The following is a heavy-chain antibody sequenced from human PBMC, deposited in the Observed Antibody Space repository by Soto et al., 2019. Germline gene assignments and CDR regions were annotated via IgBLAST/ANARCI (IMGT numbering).Heavy chain of an antibody. CDR3: AKVGFTIFGVVIGRNRGSMDV. CDR1: GFTFSSYG. V-gene: IGHV3-30*18. CDR2: ISYDGSNK. J-gene: IGHJ6*02. D-gene: IGHD3-3*01. Sequence: PGGSLRLSCVASGFTFSSYGMHWVRQAPGKGLEWVAVISYDGSNKYYADSVKGRFTISRDNSKNTLYLQMNSLRAEDTAVYYCAKVGFTIFGVVIGRNRGSMDVWGQGTTVTVSS.